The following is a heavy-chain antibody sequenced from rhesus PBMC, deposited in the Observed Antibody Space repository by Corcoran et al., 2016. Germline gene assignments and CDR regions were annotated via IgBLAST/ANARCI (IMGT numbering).Heavy chain of an antibody. D-gene: IGHD2-21*01. V-gene: IGHV3S42*01. J-gene: IGHJ4*01. CDR1: GFTFSSYW. CDR2: INSGGVST. CDR3: AKVSGCTGSGCLWAFDY. Sequence: EVQLVESGGGLAKPGGSLRLSCAASGFTFSSYWMNWFRQTPGKGLEWISAINSGGVSTNYADSVKGRFTISRDNSKNTLSLQMNSLRAEDTAVYYCAKVSGCTGSGCLWAFDYWGQGVLVTVSS.